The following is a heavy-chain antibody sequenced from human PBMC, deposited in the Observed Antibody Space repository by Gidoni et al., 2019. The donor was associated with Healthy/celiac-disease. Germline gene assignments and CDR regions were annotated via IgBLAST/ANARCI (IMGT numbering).Heavy chain of an antibody. CDR3: ARDKGGDYYYYGMDV. Sequence: EVQLVASGGGLVKPGGSLRLSCAASGFTFSSYSMNWVRQAPGKGLEWVSSISSSSSYIYYADSVKGRFTISRDNAKNSLYLQMNSLRAEDTAVYYCARDKGGDYYYYGMDVWGQGTTVTVSS. V-gene: IGHV3-21*01. CDR2: ISSSSSYI. J-gene: IGHJ6*02. CDR1: GFTFSSYS.